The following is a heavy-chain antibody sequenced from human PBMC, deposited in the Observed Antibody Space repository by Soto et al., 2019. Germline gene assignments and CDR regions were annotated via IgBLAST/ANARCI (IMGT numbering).Heavy chain of an antibody. CDR1: GGTFSSYA. CDR2: IIPIFGTA. V-gene: IGHV1-69*01. D-gene: IGHD1-7*01. CDR3: ARDGTGTNTAAPGGMDV. Sequence: QVQLVQSGAEVKKPGSSVKVSCKASGGTFSSYAISWVRQAPGQGLEWMGGIIPIFGTANYAQKFQGRVTITADESTSTAYMERSSLRSEDTAVYYCARDGTGTNTAAPGGMDVWGQGTTVTVSS. J-gene: IGHJ6*02.